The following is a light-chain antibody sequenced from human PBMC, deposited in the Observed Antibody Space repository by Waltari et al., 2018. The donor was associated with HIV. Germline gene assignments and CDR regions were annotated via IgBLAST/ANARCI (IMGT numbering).Light chain of an antibody. CDR3: AGWDDSPSVYYV. V-gene: IGLV1-47*01. J-gene: IGLJ1*01. CDR2: RND. CDR1: SSNIGNNY. Sequence: QSVMTQPPSASGTPGQRVTISCSGSSSNIGNNYLSWSQQIPGTAPKLLIYRNDQRPSGVPDRFSGSKSGTSASLAISGLRSEDEADYYCAGWDDSPSVYYVFGTGTTVTVL.